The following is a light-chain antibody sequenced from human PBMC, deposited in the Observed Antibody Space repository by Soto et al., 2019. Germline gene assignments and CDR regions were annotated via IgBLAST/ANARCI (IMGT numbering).Light chain of an antibody. CDR1: NIESKS. J-gene: IGLJ1*01. CDR2: DDG. Sequence: SYELTQPPSVSVAPGQTARIPCGGNNIESKSVHWYQQKPGQPPVLVVYDDGDRPSGIPERFSGSNSGNTASLTISGLQTDDEADYYCCSHAGSSTYLFGTGTKLTVL. CDR3: CSHAGSSTYL. V-gene: IGLV3-21*02.